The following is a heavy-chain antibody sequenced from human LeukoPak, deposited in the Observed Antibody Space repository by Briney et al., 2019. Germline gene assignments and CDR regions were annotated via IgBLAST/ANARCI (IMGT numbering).Heavy chain of an antibody. D-gene: IGHD3-22*01. J-gene: IGHJ3*02. CDR1: GFTFSSYG. CDR3: AKGGYSDAFDI. CDR2: ISYDGSNK. V-gene: IGHV3-30*18. Sequence: PGGSLRLSCAASGFTFSSYGMHWVRQAPGKGLEWVAVISYDGSNKYYADSVKGRFTISRDNSKNTLYLQMNRLRAEDTAVYYCAKGGYSDAFDIWGQGTMVTVSS.